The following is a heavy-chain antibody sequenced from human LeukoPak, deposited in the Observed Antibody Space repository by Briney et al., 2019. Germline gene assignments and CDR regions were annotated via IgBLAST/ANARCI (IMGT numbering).Heavy chain of an antibody. V-gene: IGHV3-30-3*01. CDR2: ISHDGGNE. D-gene: IGHD4-11*01. Sequence: PGRSLRLSCAASRFTFSRYGMHWVRQAPGKGLEWVAVISHDGGNEYYADSVKGRFTISRDNSKNTLYLQMDSLRAEDTAVYYCAKDSITSNPYYGLDVWGQGTTVTVSS. CDR1: RFTFSRYG. J-gene: IGHJ6*02. CDR3: AKDSITSNPYYGLDV.